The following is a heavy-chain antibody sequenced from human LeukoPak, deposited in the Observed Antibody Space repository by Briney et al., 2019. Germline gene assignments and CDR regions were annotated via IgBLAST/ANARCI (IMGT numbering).Heavy chain of an antibody. V-gene: IGHV3-64*01. CDR1: GVTLRNHA. CDR3: AREERGLAIDY. Sequence: GGSLRLSCAASGVTLRNHAMHWVRQAPGKGLEYVSAINSNGDTTYYGNSVKGRFTISRDNSKSTLYLQMGSLRPADTAVYYCAREERGLAIDYWGQGALVTVSS. J-gene: IGHJ4*02. CDR2: INSNGDTT. D-gene: IGHD1-26*01.